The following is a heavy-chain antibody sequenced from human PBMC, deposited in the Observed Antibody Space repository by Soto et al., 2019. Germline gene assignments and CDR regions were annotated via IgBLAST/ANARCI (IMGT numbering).Heavy chain of an antibody. CDR3: AKVYSGSYDY. V-gene: IGHV3-7*03. D-gene: IGHD1-26*01. Sequence: GGSLRLSCAASGFTFSSYWMSWVRQAPGKGLEWVANIKQDGSEKYYVDSVKGRFTISRDNSKNTLFLQMNSLRAEDTAVYYCAKVYSGSYDYWGHGTLVTVSS. J-gene: IGHJ4*01. CDR2: IKQDGSEK. CDR1: GFTFSSYW.